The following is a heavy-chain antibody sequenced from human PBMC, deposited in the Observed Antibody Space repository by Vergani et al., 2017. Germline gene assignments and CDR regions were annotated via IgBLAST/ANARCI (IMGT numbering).Heavy chain of an antibody. Sequence: QVQLVQSGAEVKKPGSSVKVSCKASGGTFSSYAISWVRQAPGQGLEWMGGIIPIFGTANYAQKFQGRVTITADESTSTAYMELSSLRSEDTAVYYCAVGDCSSTSCYGLVGYYYYSGMDVWDQGTTVTVSS. V-gene: IGHV1-69*01. D-gene: IGHD2-2*01. J-gene: IGHJ6*02. CDR1: GGTFSSYA. CDR3: AVGDCSSTSCYGLVGYYYYSGMDV. CDR2: IIPIFGTA.